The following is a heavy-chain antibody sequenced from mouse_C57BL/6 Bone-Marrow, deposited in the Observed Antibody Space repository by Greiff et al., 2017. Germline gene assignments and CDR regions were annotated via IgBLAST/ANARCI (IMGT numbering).Heavy chain of an antibody. J-gene: IGHJ4*01. D-gene: IGHD2-4*01. CDR1: GYSFTNYN. V-gene: IGHV1-39*01. CDR2: INPNYGTT. CDR3: ARGYDYDYAMDY. Sequence: EVQLQQSGPELVKPGASVKISCKASGYSFTNYNMNWVKQSNGKSLEWIGVINPNYGTTSYNKKFKGKATLTVDQSSSTAYMQLNSLTSEDSAVDYCARGYDYDYAMDYWGQGTSVTVSS.